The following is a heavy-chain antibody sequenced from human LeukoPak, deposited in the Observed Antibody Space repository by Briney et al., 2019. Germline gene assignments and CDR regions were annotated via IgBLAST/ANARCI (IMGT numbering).Heavy chain of an antibody. D-gene: IGHD5-12*01. Sequence: GGSLRLSCAASGFNFIDYSMNWVRQAPGKGLEWISYIGISSGNTKYADSVKGRFTISRDKARNSLYLQMSSLRVEDTAMYYCARDHRYAFDNWGHGTLVTVSS. V-gene: IGHV3-48*01. J-gene: IGHJ4*01. CDR1: GFNFIDYS. CDR2: IGISSGNT. CDR3: ARDHRYAFDN.